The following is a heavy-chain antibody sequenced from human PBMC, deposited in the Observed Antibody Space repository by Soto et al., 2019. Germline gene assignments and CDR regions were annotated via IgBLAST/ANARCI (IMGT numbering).Heavy chain of an antibody. Sequence: QVQLVQSGAEVKKPGASVKVSCKASGYTFTSYGISWVRQAPGQGLEWMGWISAYNGNTNYAKKLQGRVTMTTDTSTSTAYMELRSLRSDDTAVYYCARFDSSGYYFPGAFDIWGQGTMVTVSS. D-gene: IGHD3-22*01. J-gene: IGHJ3*02. V-gene: IGHV1-18*01. CDR2: ISAYNGNT. CDR3: ARFDSSGYYFPGAFDI. CDR1: GYTFTSYG.